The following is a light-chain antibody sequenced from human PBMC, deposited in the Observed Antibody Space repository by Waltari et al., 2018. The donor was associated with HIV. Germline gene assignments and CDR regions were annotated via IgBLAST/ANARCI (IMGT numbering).Light chain of an antibody. CDR3: AAWDDSLSGFV. CDR1: GSNIGSRT. CDR2: HDH. J-gene: IGLJ3*02. Sequence: QSVLTQPPSLSAAPGHKTNISCSGGGSNIGSRTVHWYQQLPSRAPKLIIDHDHRRPSGVSDRFTASKSGTSASLFISKLQAADEATYYCAAWDDSLSGFVFGGGT. V-gene: IGLV1-44*01.